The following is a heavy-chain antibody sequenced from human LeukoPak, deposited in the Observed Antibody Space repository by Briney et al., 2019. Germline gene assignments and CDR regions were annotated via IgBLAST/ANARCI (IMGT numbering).Heavy chain of an antibody. CDR3: ARQLWFGELYTGYFDY. D-gene: IGHD3-10*01. CDR2: ISGSSSYI. CDR1: GFTFSSNA. Sequence: GGSLRLSCAASGFTFSSNAMTWVRQAPGKGLEWVSSISGSSSYIYYADSVKGRFTISRDNAKKSLFLQMNSLRAEDAAVYYCARQLWFGELYTGYFDYWGQGTLVTVSS. J-gene: IGHJ4*02. V-gene: IGHV3-21*01.